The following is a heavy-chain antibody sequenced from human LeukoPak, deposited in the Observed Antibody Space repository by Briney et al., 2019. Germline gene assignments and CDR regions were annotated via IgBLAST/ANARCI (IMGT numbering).Heavy chain of an antibody. J-gene: IGHJ2*01. CDR3: AKDRTVGASYWYFDL. CDR1: GVTLSNYA. D-gene: IGHD1-26*01. V-gene: IGHV3-23*01. CDR2: ISCSGSGGNT. Sequence: GGSLRLSCVASGVTLSNYAMSWARRAPGKGLEWVSGISCSGSGGNTYYADSVKGRFTISRDSSRNTLFLHMNTLRAEDTAIYYCAKDRTVGASYWYFDLWGRGTLVTVSS.